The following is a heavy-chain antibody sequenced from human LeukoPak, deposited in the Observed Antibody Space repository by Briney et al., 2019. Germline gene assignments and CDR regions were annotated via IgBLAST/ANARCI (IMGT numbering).Heavy chain of an antibody. CDR3: ARDDDSSGYYPSSSRY. V-gene: IGHV1-18*01. CDR1: GYTFTSYG. Sequence: GASVKVSCKASGYTFTSYGISWVRQAPGQGLEWMGWISAYNGNTNYAQKLQGRVTMTTDTSTSTAYMELRSLRSDDTAVYYCARDDDSSGYYPSSSRYWGQGTLVTVSS. CDR2: ISAYNGNT. J-gene: IGHJ4*02. D-gene: IGHD3-22*01.